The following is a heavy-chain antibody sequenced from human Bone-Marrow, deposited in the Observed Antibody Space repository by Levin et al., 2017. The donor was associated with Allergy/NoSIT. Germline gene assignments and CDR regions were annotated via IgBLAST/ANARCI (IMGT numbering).Heavy chain of an antibody. D-gene: IGHD5-18*01. CDR3: ARGRKWAMVTN. CDR2: INHSGST. V-gene: IGHV4-34*01. J-gene: IGHJ4*02. Sequence: KTSETLSLTCAVYGGSFSGYYWSWIRQPPGKGLEWIGEINHSGSTNYNPSLKSRVTISVDTSKNQFSLKLSSVTAADTAVYYCARGRKWAMVTNWGQGTLVTVSS. CDR1: GGSFSGYY.